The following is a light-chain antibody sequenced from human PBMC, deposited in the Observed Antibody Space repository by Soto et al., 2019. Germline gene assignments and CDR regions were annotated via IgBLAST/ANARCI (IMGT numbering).Light chain of an antibody. V-gene: IGLV2-14*01. CDR2: EVS. CDR3: ISYTRRGLYV. CDR1: SSDIGAYNY. Sequence: QSALTQPASVSGSPGQSITISCTGTSSDIGAYNYVSWYQQYPGKAPKVMIFEVSHRPSGVSNRFSGSKSDNTASLTISGLQVEDGADYYSISYTRRGLYVFGTGPKLTVL. J-gene: IGLJ1*01.